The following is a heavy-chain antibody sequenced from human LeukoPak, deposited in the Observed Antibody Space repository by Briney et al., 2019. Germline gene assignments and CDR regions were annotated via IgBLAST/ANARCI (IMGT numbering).Heavy chain of an antibody. J-gene: IGHJ4*02. CDR3: ARDGYYLGFDY. CDR1: GGSISNYY. CDR2: TYYSGST. Sequence: SETLSLTCTVSGGSISNYYWSWVRQPPRKGLEWIGYTYYSGSTNYNPSLKSRVTISVDTSKNQFSLKLSSVTAADTAVYYCARDGYYLGFDYWGQGTLVTVSS. V-gene: IGHV4-59*01. D-gene: IGHD3-22*01.